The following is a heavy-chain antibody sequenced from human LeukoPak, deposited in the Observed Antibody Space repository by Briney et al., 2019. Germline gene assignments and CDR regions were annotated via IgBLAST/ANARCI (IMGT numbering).Heavy chain of an antibody. CDR2: ISYDGSNR. CDR1: GFTFSRNA. D-gene: IGHD6-19*01. Sequence: GGSLRLSCAASGFTFSRNAMHWVRQAPGKGLEWVAVISYDGSNRYYADSVKGRFTISRDNSKNTLYLQMNSLRAEDTAVYYCAKERIAVAGTWVANFDYWGQGTLVTVSS. V-gene: IGHV3-30*04. J-gene: IGHJ4*02. CDR3: AKERIAVAGTWVANFDY.